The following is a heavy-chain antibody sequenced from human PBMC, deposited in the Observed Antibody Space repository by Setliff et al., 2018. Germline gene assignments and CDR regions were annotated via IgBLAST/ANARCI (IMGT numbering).Heavy chain of an antibody. CDR1: GGSISSYY. CDR3: ARGGGRIRQLGATGVHTFEI. J-gene: IGHJ3*02. D-gene: IGHD1-1*01. V-gene: IGHV4-4*08. Sequence: PSETLSLTCSVSGGSISSYYWSWIRQPPGKGLEWIGYIYTRGSTNYNPSLQSRVTISVDTAKKQFSLKLNSVTAADTAIYYCARGGGRIRQLGATGVHTFEIWGQGTMVTVSS. CDR2: IYTRGST.